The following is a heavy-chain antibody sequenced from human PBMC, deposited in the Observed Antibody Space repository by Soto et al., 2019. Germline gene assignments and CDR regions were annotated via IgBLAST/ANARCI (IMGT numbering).Heavy chain of an antibody. Sequence: ASVKVSCKVSGYTLTELSMHWVRQAPGKGLEWMGGFDPEDGETIHAQKFQGRVTMTEDTSTDTAYMELSSLRSEDTAVYYCATDPNPRYSSSWYNWFDPWGQGTLVTVSS. D-gene: IGHD6-13*01. CDR1: GYTLTELS. V-gene: IGHV1-24*01. CDR2: FDPEDGET. J-gene: IGHJ5*02. CDR3: ATDPNPRYSSSWYNWFDP.